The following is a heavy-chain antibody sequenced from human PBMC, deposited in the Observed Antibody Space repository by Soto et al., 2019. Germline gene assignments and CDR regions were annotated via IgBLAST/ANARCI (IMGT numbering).Heavy chain of an antibody. D-gene: IGHD2-15*01. CDR3: ARVKYGGKHDY. V-gene: IGHV4-59*01. CDR1: GGSISSYF. Sequence: QVQLQESGPGLVKPSETLSLTCTVSGGSISSYFWTWIRQPPGKGLEWIGNVYYSGSTNYNPSLKSRVTISVDTSKNQFSLKLSSVTTADTAVYYCARVKYGGKHDYWGQGTLVTVSS. J-gene: IGHJ4*02. CDR2: VYYSGST.